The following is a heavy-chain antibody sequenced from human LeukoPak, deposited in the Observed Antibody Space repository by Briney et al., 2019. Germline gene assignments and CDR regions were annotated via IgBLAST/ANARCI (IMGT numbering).Heavy chain of an antibody. V-gene: IGHV4-34*01. CDR2: INHSGST. Sequence: PSETLSLTCAVYGGSFSGYYWSWIRQPPGKGLEWIGEINHSGSTNYNPSPKSRVTISVDTSKNQFSLKLSSVTAADTAVYYCARRVFYGLVRQPHDYWGQGTLVTVSS. CDR3: ARRVFYGLVRQPHDY. J-gene: IGHJ4*02. D-gene: IGHD6-19*01. CDR1: GGSFSGYY.